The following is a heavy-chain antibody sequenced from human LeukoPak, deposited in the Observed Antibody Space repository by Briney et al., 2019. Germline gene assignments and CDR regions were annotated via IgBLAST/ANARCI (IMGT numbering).Heavy chain of an antibody. CDR1: GYTFTSYY. D-gene: IGHD4-17*01. CDR2: INPSGGST. CDR3: ARGPSSSPPTHFYGDPTIDY. Sequence: ASVKVSCKASGYTFTSYYMHWVRQAPGQGLEWMGIINPSGGSTSYAQKFQGRVTMTRDTSTSTVYMELSSLRSEDTAVYYCARGPSSSPPTHFYGDPTIDYWGQGTLVTVSS. V-gene: IGHV1-46*01. J-gene: IGHJ4*02.